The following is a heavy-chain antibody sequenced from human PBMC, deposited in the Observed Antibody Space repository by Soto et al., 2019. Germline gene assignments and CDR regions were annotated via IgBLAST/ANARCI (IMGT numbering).Heavy chain of an antibody. CDR1: GGTFSSYA. V-gene: IGHV1-69*13. Sequence: SVKVSCKASGGTFSSYAISWVRQAPGQGLEWMGGIIPIFGTANYAQKFQGRDTITADESTSTAYMELSSLRSEDTAVYYCARGRNHYDILTGPFDYWGQGTLVTVSS. J-gene: IGHJ4*02. CDR2: IIPIFGTA. CDR3: ARGRNHYDILTGPFDY. D-gene: IGHD3-9*01.